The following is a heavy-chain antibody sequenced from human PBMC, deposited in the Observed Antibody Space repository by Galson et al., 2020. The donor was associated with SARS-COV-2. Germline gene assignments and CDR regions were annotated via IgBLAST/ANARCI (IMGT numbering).Heavy chain of an antibody. D-gene: IGHD1-7*01. V-gene: IGHV5-51*01. CDR3: ARGPNWNYGESVVY. Sequence: GGSRKTPGRGPGTGFTSYGTGWVPQMPGKGLEGRGIIYPGDSDTRYSPSFQGQVTISADKSISTAYLQWSSLKASDTAMYYCARGPNWNYGESVVYWGQGTLVTVSS. J-gene: IGHJ4*02. CDR2: IYPGDSDT. CDR1: GTGFTSYG.